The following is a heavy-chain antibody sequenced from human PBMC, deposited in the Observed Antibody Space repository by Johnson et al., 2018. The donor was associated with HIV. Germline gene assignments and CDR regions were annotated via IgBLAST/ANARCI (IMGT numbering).Heavy chain of an antibody. CDR3: ASPGTVVTGLAFDI. CDR1: GFTFSSYG. Sequence: QMLLVESGGGLVQSGRSLRLSCAASGFTFSSYGMHWVRQAPGKGLEWVAVISYDGSNKYYADSVKGRFTISRDNSKNTLYLQMNSLRAEDTAVYYCASPGTVVTGLAFDIWGQGTMVTVSS. CDR2: ISYDGSNK. D-gene: IGHD4-23*01. V-gene: IGHV3-30*03. J-gene: IGHJ3*02.